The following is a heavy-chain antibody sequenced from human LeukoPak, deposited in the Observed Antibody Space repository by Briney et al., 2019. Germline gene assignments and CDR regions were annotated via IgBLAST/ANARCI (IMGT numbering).Heavy chain of an antibody. V-gene: IGHV3-30-3*01. J-gene: IGHJ6*02. CDR2: ISYDGSNK. Sequence: GGSLRLSCAASGFTFSSYAMHWVRQAPGKGLEWVAVISYDGSNKYYADSVKGRFTISRDNSKNTLYLQMNSLRAEDTAVYYCARDDSSGYYSSYYYYYGMDVWGQGTTVTVSS. CDR1: GFTFSSYA. CDR3: ARDDSSGYYSSYYYYYGMDV. D-gene: IGHD3-22*01.